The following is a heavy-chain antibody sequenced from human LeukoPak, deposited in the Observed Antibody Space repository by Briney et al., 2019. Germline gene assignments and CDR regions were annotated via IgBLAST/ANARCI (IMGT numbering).Heavy chain of an antibody. Sequence: SETLSLTCTVSGGSISSYYWRWLRQPPGKGLEWIGSVYHSGSTYYNPSLKSRVTISVDTSKNQFSLKLSSVTAGDTAVYYCARGHSYYTGSIVGATNKWFDPWGQGILVTVSS. CDR3: ARGHSYYTGSIVGATNKWFDP. CDR1: GGSISSYY. J-gene: IGHJ5*02. D-gene: IGHD1-26*01. V-gene: IGHV4-38-2*02. CDR2: VYHSGST.